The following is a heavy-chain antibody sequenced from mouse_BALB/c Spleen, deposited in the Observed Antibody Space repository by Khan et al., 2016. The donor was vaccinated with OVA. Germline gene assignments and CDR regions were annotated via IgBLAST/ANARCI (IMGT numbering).Heavy chain of an antibody. CDR1: GYIFTSYW. J-gene: IGHJ4*01. Sequence: QVQLQQSGAELVRPGASVKLSCKTSGYIFTSYWIHWVKQRSGQGLEWIARIYPGTGSTYYNEKFKGKATLNADKSSSTAYMQLGSLESQEAAVYFCARGGYDNRAVGYRGQGTSDTVSS. D-gene: IGHD2-10*02. V-gene: IGHV1S132*01. CDR3: ARGGYDNRAVGY. CDR2: IYPGTGST.